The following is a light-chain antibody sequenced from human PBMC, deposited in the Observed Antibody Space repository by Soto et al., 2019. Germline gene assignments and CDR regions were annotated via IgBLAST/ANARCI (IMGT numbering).Light chain of an antibody. CDR2: DDN. J-gene: IGLJ1*01. CDR1: SSNIGGNS. Sequence: QAVVTQQPSVSAAAVQNVTMSCSGSSSNIGGNSVSWYQQLPGTAPKLLIYDDNKRPSGIPDRFSGSKSGTSATLGITGFQTGDEADYYCGSWDSSLSAYVFGTGTKVTVL. CDR3: GSWDSSLSAYV. V-gene: IGLV1-51*01.